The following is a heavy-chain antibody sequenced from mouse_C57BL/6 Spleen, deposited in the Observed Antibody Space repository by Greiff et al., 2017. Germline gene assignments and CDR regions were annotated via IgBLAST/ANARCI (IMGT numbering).Heavy chain of an antibody. CDR2: ISGGGGNT. CDR3: ARQALPTSFAY. CDR1: GFTFSSYT. V-gene: IGHV5-9*01. Sequence: DVQLVESGGGLVKPGGSLKLSCAASGFTFSSYTMSWVRQTPEKRLEWVATISGGGGNTYYPDSVKGRFTISRDNAKNTLYLQMSNLRSEDTALYYCARQALPTSFAYWGQGTTLTVSS. J-gene: IGHJ2*01.